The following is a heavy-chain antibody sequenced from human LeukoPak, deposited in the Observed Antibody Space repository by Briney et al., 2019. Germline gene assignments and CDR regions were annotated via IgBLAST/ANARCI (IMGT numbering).Heavy chain of an antibody. Sequence: SETLSLTCVVYGGSFSGYYWSWIRQPPGKGLEWIGEINHSGSTNYNPSLKSRVTISLDTSKNQFSLKLSSVTAADTAVYYCARAILSGYPDSWGQGTLVIVFS. V-gene: IGHV4-34*01. J-gene: IGHJ4*02. CDR3: ARAILSGYPDS. D-gene: IGHD3-3*01. CDR1: GGSFSGYY. CDR2: INHSGST.